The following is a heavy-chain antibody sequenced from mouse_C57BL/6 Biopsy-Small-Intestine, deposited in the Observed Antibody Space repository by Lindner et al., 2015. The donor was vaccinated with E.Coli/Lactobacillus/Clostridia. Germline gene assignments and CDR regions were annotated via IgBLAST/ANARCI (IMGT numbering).Heavy chain of an antibody. CDR3: ARGNYDAMDY. Sequence: VQLQESGAELVRPGTSVKVSCKASGYTFTNYWIGWAKQRPGHGLEWIGDIYPGGGYTNYNEKFKGKATLTADKSSSTAYMQFSSLTSEDSAIYYCARGNYDAMDYWGQGTSVTVSS. CDR2: IYPGGGYT. J-gene: IGHJ4*01. CDR1: GYTFTNYW. V-gene: IGHV1-63*01.